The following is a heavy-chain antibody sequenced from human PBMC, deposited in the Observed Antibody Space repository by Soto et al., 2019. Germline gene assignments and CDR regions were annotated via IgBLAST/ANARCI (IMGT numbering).Heavy chain of an antibody. J-gene: IGHJ4*02. V-gene: IGHV3-7*05. Sequence: GGSLRLSCAASGFTFSSYWMSWVRQAPGKGLEWVANIKQDGSEKYYVDSVKGRFTISRDNAKNSLYLQMNSLRAEDTAVYYCARPDNGVITTGYYFDYWGQGTLVTVSS. CDR1: GFTFSSYW. D-gene: IGHD3-22*01. CDR2: IKQDGSEK. CDR3: ARPDNGVITTGYYFDY.